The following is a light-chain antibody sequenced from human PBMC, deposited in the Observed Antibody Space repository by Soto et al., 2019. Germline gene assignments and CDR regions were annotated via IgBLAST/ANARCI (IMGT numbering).Light chain of an antibody. CDR1: QGISDY. CDR3: QQFNAYPLT. CDR2: GAS. Sequence: DIQLTQSPSFLSASVGDRVTISCRASQGISDYLAWYQQNPGKAPKLLIYGASTLQSGVPSRCSDSASGTEFTLTISSLQPEDFSTYFCQQFNAYPLTCGGGTKLELK. J-gene: IGKJ4*01. V-gene: IGKV1-9*01.